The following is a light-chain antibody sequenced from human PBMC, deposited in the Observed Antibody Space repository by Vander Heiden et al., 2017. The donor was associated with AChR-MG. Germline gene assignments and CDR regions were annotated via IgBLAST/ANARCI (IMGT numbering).Light chain of an antibody. J-gene: IGKJ5*01. CDR1: HSVTTF. CDR3: QQTYSLPLT. CDR2: GVS. Sequence: DIQMTQSPSSLSASGGDRVTITCRASHSVTTFLNWYHHRPGKAPKLLIYGVSNLQRGVPSRFSGSGSGTDFTLTISSLQPEDFATYYCQQTYSLPLTFGQGTRLEIK. V-gene: IGKV1-39*01.